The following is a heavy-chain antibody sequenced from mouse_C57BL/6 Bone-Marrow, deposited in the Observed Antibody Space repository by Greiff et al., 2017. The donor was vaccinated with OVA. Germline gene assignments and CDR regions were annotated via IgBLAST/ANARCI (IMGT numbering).Heavy chain of an antibody. CDR1: GYTFTSYW. CDR2: IYPSDSET. Sequence: QVQLQQPGAELVRPGSSVKLSCKVSGYTFTSYWMDWVKQRPGQGLEWIGNIYPSDSETHYNQKFKDKATLTVDKSSSTAYMQLSSLTSEDSAVYYCARGTITTGAMDYWGQGTSVTVSS. D-gene: IGHD1-1*01. J-gene: IGHJ4*01. CDR3: ARGTITTGAMDY. V-gene: IGHV1-61*01.